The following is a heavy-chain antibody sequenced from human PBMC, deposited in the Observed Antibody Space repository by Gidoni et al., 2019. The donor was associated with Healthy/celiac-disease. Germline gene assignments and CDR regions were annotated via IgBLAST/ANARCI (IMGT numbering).Heavy chain of an antibody. Sequence: QVQLVQSGAEVTKPGSSVKVSCKASGGTFSNYAISWVRQAPGQGLEWMGGIIPIFGTANYAQKFQGRVTITADESTSTAYMELSSLRSEDTAVYYCARGRGSSSWVNNWFDPWGQGTLVTVSS. J-gene: IGHJ5*02. CDR3: ARGRGSSSWVNNWFDP. CDR2: IIPIFGTA. CDR1: GGTFSNYA. D-gene: IGHD6-13*01. V-gene: IGHV1-69*01.